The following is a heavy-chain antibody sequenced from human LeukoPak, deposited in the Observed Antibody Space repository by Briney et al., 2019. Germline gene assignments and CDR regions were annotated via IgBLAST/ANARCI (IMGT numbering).Heavy chain of an antibody. CDR2: ISSNGGST. Sequence: GGSLRLSCAASGFTFSSYAMHWVRQAPGKGLEYVSGISSNGGSTYYANSVKGRFNISRDNSKNTLYLQMGSLRAEDMAVYYCAGRGSGWYYFDYWGQGTLVTVSS. CDR1: GFTFSSYA. CDR3: AGRGSGWYYFDY. V-gene: IGHV3-64*01. J-gene: IGHJ4*02. D-gene: IGHD6-19*01.